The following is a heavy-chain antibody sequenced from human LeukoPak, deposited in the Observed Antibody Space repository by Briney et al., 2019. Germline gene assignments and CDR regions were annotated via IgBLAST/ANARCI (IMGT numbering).Heavy chain of an antibody. V-gene: IGHV4-30-2*01. CDR2: IYHSGST. J-gene: IGHJ4*02. CDR3: ASGSTYYYGSGSYDGEDY. Sequence: SETLSLTCTVSGGSISSGGYYWSWIRQPPGKGLEWIGYIYHSGSTYYNPSLKSRVTISVDRSKNQFSLKLSSVTAADTAVYYCASGSTYYYGSGSYDGEDYWGQGTLVTVSS. CDR1: GGSISSGGYY. D-gene: IGHD3-10*01.